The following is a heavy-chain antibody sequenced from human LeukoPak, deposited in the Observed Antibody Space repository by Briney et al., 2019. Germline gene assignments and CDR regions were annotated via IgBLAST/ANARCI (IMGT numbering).Heavy chain of an antibody. D-gene: IGHD2-15*01. Sequence: GGPLRLSCAASGFTVSSNYMSWVRQAPGKGLEWVSVSYSGGSSYYADSVKGRFTISRDNSKNTLYLQMNSLRAEDTAVYYCARDHDRYCSGGSCSEFDYWGQGTLVTVSS. V-gene: IGHV3-53*01. CDR2: SYSGGSS. CDR1: GFTVSSNY. J-gene: IGHJ4*02. CDR3: ARDHDRYCSGGSCSEFDY.